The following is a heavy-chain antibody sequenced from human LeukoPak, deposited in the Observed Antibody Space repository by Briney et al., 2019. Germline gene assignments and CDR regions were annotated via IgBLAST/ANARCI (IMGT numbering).Heavy chain of an antibody. CDR1: GYSISSGYY. Sequence: PSETLSLTCTVSGYSISSGYYWGWIRQPPGKGLEWIGTIYHSGSTYYNPSLKSRVTISVDTSKNQFSLKLTSVTAADTSVYYCARVRGYCSSTICYRYYFDYWGQGTLVTVSS. V-gene: IGHV4-38-2*02. CDR3: ARVRGYCSSTICYRYYFDY. CDR2: IYHSGST. J-gene: IGHJ4*02. D-gene: IGHD2-2*01.